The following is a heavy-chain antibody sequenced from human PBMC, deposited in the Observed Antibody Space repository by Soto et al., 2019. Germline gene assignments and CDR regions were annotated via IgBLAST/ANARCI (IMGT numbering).Heavy chain of an antibody. J-gene: IGHJ4*02. Sequence: PSETLSLTCTVSGGSISSSSYYWGWIRQPPGKGREWIGSIYYSGSTYYNPSLKSRVTISVDTSKNQFSLKLSSVTAADTAVYYCALSGYYFTLTNWGQGTLVTVSS. CDR1: GGSISSSSYY. V-gene: IGHV4-39*07. CDR2: IYYSGST. CDR3: ALSGYYFTLTN. D-gene: IGHD3-3*01.